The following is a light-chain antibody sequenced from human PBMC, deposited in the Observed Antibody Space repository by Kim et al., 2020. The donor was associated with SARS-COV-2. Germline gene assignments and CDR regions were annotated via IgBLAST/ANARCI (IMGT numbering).Light chain of an antibody. CDR2: LNSDGSH. V-gene: IGLV4-69*02. CDR3: QTWGTGIRV. Sequence: SVKLTCTLTSGHSNYAIAWHQQQPEKGPRYLMKLNSDGSHSKGDGIPDRFSGSSSGAEHYLTISSLQSEDEAVYYCQTWGTGIRVFGGGTQLTVL. J-gene: IGLJ3*02. CDR1: SGHSNYA.